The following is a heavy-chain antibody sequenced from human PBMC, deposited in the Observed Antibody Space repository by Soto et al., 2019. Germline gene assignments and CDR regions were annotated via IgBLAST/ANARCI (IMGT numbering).Heavy chain of an antibody. CDR1: GASIGGGSYS. D-gene: IGHD3-10*01. CDR3: ARFPLWFGELDY. Sequence: QLHLQESGSQLVRPSQTLSLTCTVSGASIGGGSYSWNWIRQPPGKGLEWIGYLHHSGDTDFNPSLMRRVSISVDRSNNQFSLKLISVTAADSAGYYCARFPLWFGELDYWGQGALVTVSS. J-gene: IGHJ4*02. CDR2: LHHSGDT. V-gene: IGHV4-30-2*01.